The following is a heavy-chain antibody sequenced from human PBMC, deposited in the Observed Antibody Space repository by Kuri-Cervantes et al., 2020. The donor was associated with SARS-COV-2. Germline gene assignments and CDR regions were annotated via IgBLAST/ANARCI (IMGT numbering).Heavy chain of an antibody. CDR2: ISGSGGST. D-gene: IGHD5-12*01. V-gene: IGHV3-23*01. CDR3: AKDVGIVATTPFDY. CDR1: GFTFSSYA. J-gene: IGHJ4*02. Sequence: GGSLRLSCAASGFTFSSYAMSWVRQAPGKGLEWVSAISGSGGSTYYADSVKGRFTISRDNSKYTLYLQMNSLRAEDAAVYYCAKDVGIVATTPFDYWGQGTLGTVSS.